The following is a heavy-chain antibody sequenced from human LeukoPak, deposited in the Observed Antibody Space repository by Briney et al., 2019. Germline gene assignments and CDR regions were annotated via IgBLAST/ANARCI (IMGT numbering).Heavy chain of an antibody. CDR1: GFTLSSYA. Sequence: GGSLRPSCAASGFTLSSYAMSWVRQAPGKGLEWVSAISDSGNTYHADSVKGRFTISRDSSKNTLFLQMNRLRPEDAAVYYCAKAPVATCRGAYCYPFDYWGQGTLVTVSS. V-gene: IGHV3-23*01. CDR3: AKAPVATCRGAYCYPFDY. J-gene: IGHJ4*02. D-gene: IGHD2-21*01. CDR2: ISDSGNT.